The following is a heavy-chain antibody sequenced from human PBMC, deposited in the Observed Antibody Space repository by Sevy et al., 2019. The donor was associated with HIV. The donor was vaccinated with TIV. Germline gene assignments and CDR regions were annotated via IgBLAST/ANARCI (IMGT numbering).Heavy chain of an antibody. Sequence: GESLKISCMASGYSFSPYWIGWVRQMPGKGLEWMGIVYPRDSDTRYSPSFQGHVTISADKSISTAYLQWSSLKASDTAMYYCARLSSSGYEYWGQGTLVTVSS. CDR1: GYSFSPYW. V-gene: IGHV5-51*01. D-gene: IGHD3-22*01. J-gene: IGHJ4*02. CDR3: ARLSSSGYEY. CDR2: VYPRDSDT.